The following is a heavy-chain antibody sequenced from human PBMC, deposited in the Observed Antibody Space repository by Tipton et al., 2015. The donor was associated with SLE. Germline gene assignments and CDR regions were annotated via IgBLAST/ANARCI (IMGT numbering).Heavy chain of an antibody. CDR1: AYTFTTYS. V-gene: IGHV1-18*01. CDR3: ARAVTAGPYWYFDP. J-gene: IGHJ2*01. D-gene: IGHD2-21*02. Sequence: QSGAEVRNPGASVKVSCKASAYTFTTYSISWVRQAPGQGLEWMGWISTYNGNTNYAQKLQGRVTMTTGTSTSTAYMELRSLRSDDAAGYYCARAVTAGPYWYFDPGGRGPLVTVPS. CDR2: ISTYNGNT.